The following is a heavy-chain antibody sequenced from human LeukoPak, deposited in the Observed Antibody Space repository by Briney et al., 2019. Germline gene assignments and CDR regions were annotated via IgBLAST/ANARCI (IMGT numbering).Heavy chain of an antibody. CDR3: ARGFTMIVVVNLRGFDY. V-gene: IGHV4-39*07. J-gene: IGHJ4*02. Sequence: SETLSLTCTVSGGSISSSSYYWGWIRQPPGKGLEWIGSIYYSGSTYYNPSLKSRVTISVDTSKNQFSLKLSSVTAADTAVYYCARGFTMIVVVNLRGFDYWGQGTLVTVSS. D-gene: IGHD3-22*01. CDR2: IYYSGST. CDR1: GGSISSSSYY.